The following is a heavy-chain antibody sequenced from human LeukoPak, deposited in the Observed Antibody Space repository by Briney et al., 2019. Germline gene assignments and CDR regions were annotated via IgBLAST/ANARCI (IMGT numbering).Heavy chain of an antibody. CDR1: GGSFSDYN. CDR2: INHSGGT. Sequence: SETLSLTCAVCGGSFSDYNWNWIRQPPGRGLEWIGEINHSGGTNYNPSLKSRVTISIDTSKNQFSLKLTSVTAADTAVYYCARGLPGYWGQGTLVIVSS. CDR3: ARGLPGY. J-gene: IGHJ4*02. V-gene: IGHV4-34*01.